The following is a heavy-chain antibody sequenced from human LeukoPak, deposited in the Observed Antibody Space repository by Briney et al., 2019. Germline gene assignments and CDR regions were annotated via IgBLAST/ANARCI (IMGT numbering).Heavy chain of an antibody. CDR3: ARRTGYSYGYGLDH. D-gene: IGHD5-18*01. V-gene: IGHV4-59*08. CDR2: IYYTGSS. J-gene: IGHJ4*02. Sequence: PSETLSLTCIVSGGSISGYYWSWIRQSPGKGLEWIGYIYYTGSSNYNPSLKSRLTIPLDTSKSQFSLKLTSVTAADTAVYYCARRTGYSYGYGLDHWGQGTLVTVSS. CDR1: GGSISGYY.